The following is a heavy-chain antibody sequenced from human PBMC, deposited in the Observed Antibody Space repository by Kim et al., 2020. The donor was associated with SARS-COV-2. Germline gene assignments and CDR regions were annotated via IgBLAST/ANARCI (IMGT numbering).Heavy chain of an antibody. CDR2: IYYSGST. J-gene: IGHJ4*02. CDR3: AGIAAAGFFRGRAY. Sequence: SETLSLTCTVSGGSISSGGYYWSWIRQHPGKGLEWIGYIYYSGSTYYNPSLKSRVIISVDTSKNQFSLKLSLVTAADTAVYYCAGIAAAGFFRGRAYWGQGTLVTVSS. D-gene: IGHD6-13*01. CDR1: GGSISSGGYY. V-gene: IGHV4-31*03.